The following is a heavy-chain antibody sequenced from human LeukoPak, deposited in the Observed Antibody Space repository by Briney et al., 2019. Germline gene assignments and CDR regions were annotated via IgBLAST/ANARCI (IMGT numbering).Heavy chain of an antibody. Sequence: SETLSLTCTVSGYSISSGYYWGWIRQSPGKGLEWIGTIYHSGRTYYNPSLKSRVTISVDTSKNQFSLKLSSVTAADTAVYYCARDSMITFGGVILGYFNYWGQGTLVTVSS. J-gene: IGHJ4*02. CDR3: ARDSMITFGGVILGYFNY. CDR1: GYSISSGYY. CDR2: IYHSGRT. D-gene: IGHD3-16*02. V-gene: IGHV4-38-2*02.